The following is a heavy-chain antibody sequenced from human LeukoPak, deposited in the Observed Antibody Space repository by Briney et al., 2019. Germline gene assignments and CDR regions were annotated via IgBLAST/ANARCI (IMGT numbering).Heavy chain of an antibody. D-gene: IGHD5-12*01. Sequence: PGGSLRLSCAAYGFTLSSYGMQWARQAPGKGLEWLTVIAYDGSNKYYADYVKGRFTISRDNSKNTLYLQMNSLRAEDTAVYYCAKLGYSGYDLDYWGQGTLVTVSS. CDR2: IAYDGSNK. V-gene: IGHV3-30*18. J-gene: IGHJ4*02. CDR3: AKLGYSGYDLDY. CDR1: GFTLSSYG.